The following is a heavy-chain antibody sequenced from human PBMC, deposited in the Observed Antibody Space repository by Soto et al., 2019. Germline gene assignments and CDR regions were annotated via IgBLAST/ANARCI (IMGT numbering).Heavy chain of an antibody. CDR1: GYTFTGYY. CDR3: ARDYYGSGKAHFDY. V-gene: IGHV1-2*04. J-gene: IGHJ4*02. Sequence: GASVKVSCKASGYTFTGYYMHWVRQAPGQGLEWMGWINPNSGGTNYAQKFQGWVTMTRDTSISTAYMELSRLRSDDTAVYYCARDYYGSGKAHFDYWGQGTLVTVSS. CDR2: INPNSGGT. D-gene: IGHD3-10*01.